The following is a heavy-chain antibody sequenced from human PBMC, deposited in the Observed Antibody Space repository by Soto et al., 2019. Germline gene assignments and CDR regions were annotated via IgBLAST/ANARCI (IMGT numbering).Heavy chain of an antibody. J-gene: IGHJ5*02. CDR3: AKDPLWYDSDWYAPPGFDP. V-gene: IGHV3-23*01. CDR1: VFTFSNYA. Sequence: EVQLLESGGGFVQPVGSLRLSCAASVFTFSNYAMSWVRQAPGKGLEWVSAITAYGDSTHYADSVKGRFTISRDYPKNNLYLQMESLRAEDTAVYYCAKDPLWYDSDWYAPPGFDPWRQVYMVAVSS. D-gene: IGHD6-19*01. CDR2: ITAYGDST.